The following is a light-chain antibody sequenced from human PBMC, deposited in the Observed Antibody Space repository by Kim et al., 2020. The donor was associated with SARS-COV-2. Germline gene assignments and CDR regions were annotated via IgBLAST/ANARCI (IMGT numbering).Light chain of an antibody. CDR2: SNI. CDR1: SSNIGSRT. J-gene: IGLJ2*01. V-gene: IGLV1-44*01. Sequence: ELTQPPSASGTPGQRVSISCSGSSSNIGSRTVNWYQQLPGTAPKLLIYSNIQRPSGVPDRFSGSKSGTSASLAISGLQSEDEADYYCAAWDDSLNGPVFGGGTKVTVL. CDR3: AAWDDSLNGPV.